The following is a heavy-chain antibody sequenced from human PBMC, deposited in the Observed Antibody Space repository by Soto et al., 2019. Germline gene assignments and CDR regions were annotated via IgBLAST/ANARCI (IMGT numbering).Heavy chain of an antibody. D-gene: IGHD3-10*01. CDR3: ARDKVTMVRGVKVLDY. Sequence: QVQLVESGGGVVQPGRSLRLSCAASGFTFSSYGMHWVRQAPGKGLEWVAVIWYDGSNKYYADSVKGRFTISRDNSKNTLYLQMNSLRAEDTAVYYCARDKVTMVRGVKVLDYWGQGTLVTVSS. V-gene: IGHV3-33*01. CDR1: GFTFSSYG. J-gene: IGHJ4*02. CDR2: IWYDGSNK.